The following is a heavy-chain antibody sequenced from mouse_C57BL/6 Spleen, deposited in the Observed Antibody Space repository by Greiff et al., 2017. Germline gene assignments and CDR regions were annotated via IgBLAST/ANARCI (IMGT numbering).Heavy chain of an antibody. CDR3: ARHDGYYTYFDY. D-gene: IGHD2-3*01. J-gene: IGHJ2*01. CDR2: ISGGGGNT. CDR1: GFTFSSYT. V-gene: IGHV5-9*01. Sequence: EVQVVESGGGLVKPGGSLKLSCAASGFTFSSYTMSWVRQTPEKRLEWVATISGGGGNTYYPDSVKGRFTISRDNAKNTLYLQMSSLRSEDTALYYCARHDGYYTYFDYWGQGTTLTVSS.